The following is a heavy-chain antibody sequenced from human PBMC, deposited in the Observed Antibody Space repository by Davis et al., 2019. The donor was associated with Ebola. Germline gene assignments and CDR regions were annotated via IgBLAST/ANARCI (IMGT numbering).Heavy chain of an antibody. V-gene: IGHV3-7*03. CDR2: INQDGSEE. J-gene: IGHJ1*01. CDR1: GFTFSNFW. Sequence: PGGSLRLSCAVSGFTFSNFWMTWVRQAPGKGLEWVANINQDGSEENYVDSVRGRFTISRDNTQNTLYLQMNSLRVDDTAVYYCARDQQLFFWGQGTLVTVSS. CDR3: ARDQQLFF. D-gene: IGHD1-1*01.